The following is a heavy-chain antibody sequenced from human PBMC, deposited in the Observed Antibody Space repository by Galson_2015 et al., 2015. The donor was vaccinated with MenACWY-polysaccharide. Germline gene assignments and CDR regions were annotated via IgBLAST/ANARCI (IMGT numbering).Heavy chain of an antibody. J-gene: IGHJ4*02. D-gene: IGHD1-26*01. CDR1: GLTFSSYS. CDR2: ISSGGTI. Sequence: SLRLSCAASGLTFSSYSMNWVRQAPGKGLEWVSYISSGGTIYYADSVKGRFTISRDNAENSLYLQMNSLRDDDTAVYYCARVLKGLVGATPDYWGQGTLVTVSS. V-gene: IGHV3-48*02. CDR3: ARVLKGLVGATPDY.